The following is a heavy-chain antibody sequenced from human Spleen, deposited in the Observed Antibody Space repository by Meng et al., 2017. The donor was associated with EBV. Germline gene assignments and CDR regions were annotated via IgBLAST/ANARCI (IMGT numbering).Heavy chain of an antibody. CDR1: GGTFSNYA. J-gene: IGHJ4*02. CDR3: ASESPTTMILH. CDR2: IIPLFRTS. D-gene: IGHD3-22*01. V-gene: IGHV1-69*01. Sequence: QVQRVTSGAEVKMPGSLVKVSCKPSGGTFSNYAFRWVRQAPGQGLEWVGGIIPLFRTSKYAQKFQGRVTVIADESTSTAYMELRSLRPEDTAFYYCASESPTTMILHWGQGTLVTVSS.